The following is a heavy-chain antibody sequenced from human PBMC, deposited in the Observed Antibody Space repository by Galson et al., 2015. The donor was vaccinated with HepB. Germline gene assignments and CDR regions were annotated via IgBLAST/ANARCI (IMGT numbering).Heavy chain of an antibody. Sequence: SLRLSCAASGFTFDFDDYAMHWVRQAPGKGLEWVSGISWNSGRVDYADSVKGRFTISRDNAKNSLYLQMDSLRDEDTAVYYCARPSTDNWGYDFDYWGQGGLVTVSS. CDR2: ISWNSGRV. J-gene: IGHJ4*02. V-gene: IGHV3-9*01. D-gene: IGHD7-27*01. CDR3: ARPSTDNWGYDFDY. CDR1: GFTFDFDDYA.